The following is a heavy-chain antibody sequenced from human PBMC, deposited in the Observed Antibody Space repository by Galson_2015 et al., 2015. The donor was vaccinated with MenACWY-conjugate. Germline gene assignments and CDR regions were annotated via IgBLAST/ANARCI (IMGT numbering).Heavy chain of an antibody. D-gene: IGHD6-19*01. CDR3: ARDPPSVAPHSYYRYMDF. CDR1: GFTFSSYS. J-gene: IGHJ6*03. CDR2: ISSSSSNI. V-gene: IGHV3-21*01. Sequence: SLRLSCAASGFTFSSYSMNWVRQAPGKGLEWVSSISSSSSNIYYADSVKGRFTISRDNAKNSLYLQMNSLRDEDTVVYYCARDPPSVAPHSYYRYMDFWGKGTPVTVSS.